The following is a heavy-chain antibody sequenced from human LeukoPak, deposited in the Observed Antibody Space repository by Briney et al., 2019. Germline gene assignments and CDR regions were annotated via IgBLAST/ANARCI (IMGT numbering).Heavy chain of an antibody. V-gene: IGHV3-53*05. CDR2: IDSGGKT. CDR1: GFIVNTNY. J-gene: IGHJ5*02. Sequence: GGSLRLSCGASGFIVNTNYMSWVRQVPGKGLEWVSVIDSGGKTYYADSVKGRFTISRDNSKTTVILQMNSLRADDTAVYYCANWGRFDPWGQGTLVTVSS. CDR3: ANWGRFDP. D-gene: IGHD3-16*01.